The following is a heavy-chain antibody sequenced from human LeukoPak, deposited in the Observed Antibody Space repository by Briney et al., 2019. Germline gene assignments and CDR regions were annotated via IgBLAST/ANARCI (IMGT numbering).Heavy chain of an antibody. CDR2: ISGSGGTT. CDR3: AKDPSTRRGNSYGYLDY. Sequence: PGGSLRLSCAASGFTFSNYAMNWVRQPPGKGLEWVSAISGSGGTTYYADSVKGRFTISRDNSKNTLYLQMNSLRDEDTAVYHCAKDPSTRRGNSYGYLDYWGQGTLVTVSS. J-gene: IGHJ4*02. D-gene: IGHD5-18*01. V-gene: IGHV3-23*01. CDR1: GFTFSNYA.